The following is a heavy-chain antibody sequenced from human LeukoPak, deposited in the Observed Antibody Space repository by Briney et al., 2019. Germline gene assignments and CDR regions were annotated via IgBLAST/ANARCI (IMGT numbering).Heavy chain of an antibody. CDR2: INWNGGST. V-gene: IGHV3-20*04. CDR1: GFTFDDYG. J-gene: IGHJ4*02. Sequence: GGSLRLSCAASGFTFDDYGMSWVRQAPGKGLEWVSGINWNGGSTGYADSVKGRFTISRDNAKNSLYLQMNSLRAEDTAVYFCSACTRSPIAVAGYVYWGQGTLVTVSS. D-gene: IGHD6-19*01. CDR3: SACTRSPIAVAGYVY.